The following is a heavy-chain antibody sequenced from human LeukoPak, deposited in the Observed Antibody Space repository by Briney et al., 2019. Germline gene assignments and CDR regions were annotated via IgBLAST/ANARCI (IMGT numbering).Heavy chain of an antibody. Sequence: PGGSLTLSCAASGFTLRSKWMTWVRQAPGKGLEWVANIKQDGSEKQYVDSVKGRFTISRDNAKNSLYLQMNSLRVEDTAVYYCARDPYNTGGYAAFDIWGQGTMVTVSS. CDR1: GFTLRSKW. J-gene: IGHJ3*02. D-gene: IGHD3-22*01. V-gene: IGHV3-7*01. CDR2: IKQDGSEK. CDR3: ARDPYNTGGYAAFDI.